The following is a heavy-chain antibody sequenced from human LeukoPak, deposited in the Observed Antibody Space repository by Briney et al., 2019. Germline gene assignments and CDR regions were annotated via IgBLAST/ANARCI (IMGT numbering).Heavy chain of an antibody. CDR1: GYTFTNYG. J-gene: IGHJ4*02. V-gene: IGHV1-18*01. CDR2: ISGYNGNT. Sequence: ASVKVSCKASGYTFTNYGISWVRQAPGQGLEWMGWISGYNGNTNYAQKLQGRVTMTTDTSTSTGYMELRSLRSDDTAVYYCAIDYGVGGFDYWGQGILVTVSS. CDR3: AIDYGVGGFDY. D-gene: IGHD4-17*01.